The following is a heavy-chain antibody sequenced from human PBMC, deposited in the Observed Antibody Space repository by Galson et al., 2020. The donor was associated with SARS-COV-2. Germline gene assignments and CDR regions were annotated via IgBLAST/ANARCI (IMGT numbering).Heavy chain of an antibody. Sequence: ASVKVSCKASGYTFTAYGISWVRQAPGQGPEWMEISTYTGDTKYEQKFQGRVTMTTDTSTSTAYMELRSLRSDDTATYYCARESVSDRSGWRWGEYWGQGTLVTVSS. V-gene: IGHV1-18*01. CDR1: GYTFTAYG. CDR2: ISTYTGDT. CDR3: ARESVSDRSGWRWGEY. D-gene: IGHD3-16*01. J-gene: IGHJ4*02.